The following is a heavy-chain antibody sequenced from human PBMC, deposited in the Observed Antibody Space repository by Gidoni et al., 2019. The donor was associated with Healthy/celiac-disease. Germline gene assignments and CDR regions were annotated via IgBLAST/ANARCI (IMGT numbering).Heavy chain of an antibody. V-gene: IGHV1-24*01. J-gene: IGHJ4*02. CDR2: FDPEDGET. Sequence: QVQLVPSGAEVKKPAASVKVSCKVYGYTLTELSMHCVRQAPGKGLEWMGGFDPEDGETIYAQKFQGRVTMTEDTSTDTAYLELSSLRSEDTAVYYCATTGIAVAKPLAYWGQGPLVTVSS. D-gene: IGHD6-19*01. CDR3: ATTGIAVAKPLAY. CDR1: GYTLTELS.